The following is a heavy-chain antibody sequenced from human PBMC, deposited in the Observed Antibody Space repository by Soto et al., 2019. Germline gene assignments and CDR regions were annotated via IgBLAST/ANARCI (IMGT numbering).Heavy chain of an antibody. D-gene: IGHD6-19*01. J-gene: IGHJ3*02. Sequence: AGGSLRLSCAASGFTVSSNYMSWVRQAPGKGLEWVSVIYSGGSTYYADSVKGRFTISRDNSKNTLYLQMNSLRAEDTAVYYCARASGWLVYAFDIWGQGTMVTVSS. CDR1: GFTVSSNY. V-gene: IGHV3-53*01. CDR3: ARASGWLVYAFDI. CDR2: IYSGGST.